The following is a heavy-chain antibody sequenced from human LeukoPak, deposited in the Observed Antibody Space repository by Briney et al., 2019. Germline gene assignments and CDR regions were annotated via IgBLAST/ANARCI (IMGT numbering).Heavy chain of an antibody. CDR2: ITASGGST. V-gene: IGHV3-23*01. Sequence: GGSLRLSCASSGFTFNNYAMTWVRQAPGKGLEWVSSITASGGSTYCADSVKGRFTISRDNSKNTLYLQMSSLRVEDTAVYYCARGAAAGIVGWLDPWGQGTLVTVSS. CDR3: ARGAAAGIVGWLDP. CDR1: GFTFNNYA. D-gene: IGHD6-13*01. J-gene: IGHJ5*02.